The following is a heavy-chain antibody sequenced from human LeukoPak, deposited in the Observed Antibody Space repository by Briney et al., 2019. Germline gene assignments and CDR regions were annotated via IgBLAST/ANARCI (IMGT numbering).Heavy chain of an antibody. D-gene: IGHD2-15*01. CDR2: IYPGDSDT. J-gene: IGHJ3*02. CDR3: ARLSVGKAGAFDI. V-gene: IGHV5-51*01. Sequence: ASVKVSCKVSGYTLTELSMHWVRQMPGKGLEWMGIIYPGDSDTRYSPSFQGQVTISADKSISTAYLQWSSLKASDTAMYYCARLSVGKAGAFDIWGQGTMVTVSS. CDR1: GYTLTELS.